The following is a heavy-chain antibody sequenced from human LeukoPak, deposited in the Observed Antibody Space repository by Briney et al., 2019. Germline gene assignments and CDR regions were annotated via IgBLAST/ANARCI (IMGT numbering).Heavy chain of an antibody. CDR2: INPSGGST. V-gene: IGHV1-46*01. J-gene: IGHJ5*02. CDR1: GYTFTSYY. CDR3: ARANLDIVVVPAATVSGVWFDP. Sequence: GASVKVSCKASGYTFTSYYMHWVRQAPGQGLEWMGIINPSGGSTSYAQKFQGRVTMTRDTSTSTAYMELSSLRSEDTAVYYCARANLDIVVVPAATVSGVWFDPWGQGTLVTVSS. D-gene: IGHD2-2*03.